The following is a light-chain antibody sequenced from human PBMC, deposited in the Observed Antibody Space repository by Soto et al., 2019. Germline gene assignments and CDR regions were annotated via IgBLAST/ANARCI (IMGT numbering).Light chain of an antibody. CDR3: KQYGSSPYT. CDR2: GAS. CDR1: QSVRSNY. V-gene: IGKV3-20*01. J-gene: IGKJ2*01. Sequence: EIVLTQSPGTLSLSPGERATLSCRASQSVRSNYLAWYQQKPGQPPRLLIYGASSRATGIPDRFSGSGSGTDFTLTISRLEPEDFAVYYCKQYGSSPYTFGQGTKLEIK.